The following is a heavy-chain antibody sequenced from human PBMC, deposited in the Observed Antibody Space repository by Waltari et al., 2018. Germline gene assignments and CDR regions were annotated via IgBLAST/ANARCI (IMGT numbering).Heavy chain of an antibody. CDR2: ISGSGVST. Sequence: EVQLLESGGGLVQPGGSLRLSCAASGFTFSSYAMSWVRQAPGKGLEWFSVISGSGVSTYYADSVKGRFTISRDNSKNTLYLQMNSLRAEDTAVYYGIAAGGGLDYWGQGTLVTVSS. CDR1: GFTFSSYA. D-gene: IGHD6-13*01. V-gene: IGHV3-23*01. J-gene: IGHJ4*02. CDR3: IAAGGGLDY.